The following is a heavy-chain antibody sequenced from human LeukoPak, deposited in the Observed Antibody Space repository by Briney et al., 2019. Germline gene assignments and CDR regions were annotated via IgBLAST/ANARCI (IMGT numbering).Heavy chain of an antibody. CDR2: IYKDGST. V-gene: IGHV3-53*01. J-gene: IGHJ4*02. CDR1: GFAVSNNY. D-gene: IGHD2-15*01. CDR3: ARGYCSGRSCYMWYSDY. Sequence: GGSLRLSCAASGFAVSNNYMKWVRQAPGKGLEWVSVIYKDGSTYYADSVKGRFTISRDNSKNTVYLQMNSLRAEDTAVYYCARGYCSGRSCYMWYSDYWGQGTLVTVSS.